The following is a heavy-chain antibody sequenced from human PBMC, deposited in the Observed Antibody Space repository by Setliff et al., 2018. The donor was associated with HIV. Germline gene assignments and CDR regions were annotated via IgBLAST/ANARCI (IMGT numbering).Heavy chain of an antibody. CDR1: GASSIYF. D-gene: IGHD1-26*01. CDR2: VYYSGST. J-gene: IGHJ4*02. Sequence: LSLTCTVSGASSIYFWGWIRQPPGKGLEWIGSVYYSGSTYYNPSLKSRVTISMGTSKNQFSLKLNSVTAADTAVYYCAKDRSGSYRTFDYWGPGILVTVSS. V-gene: IGHV4-39*07. CDR3: AKDRSGSYRTFDY.